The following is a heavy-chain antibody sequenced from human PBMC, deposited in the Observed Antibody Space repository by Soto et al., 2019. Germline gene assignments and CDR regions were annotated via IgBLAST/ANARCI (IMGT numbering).Heavy chain of an antibody. CDR1: GFIFSTRV. CDR2: ISIDGNNK. Sequence: QVQLVESGGGVVQPGRSLRLSCAASGFIFSTRVMHWIRQAPGKGLEWVTGISIDGNNKHYADSVKGRFTVSRDNSKNTVYVQMDTLRVEDTAVYSCATEDHGSGRAGTFYHWGQGTLVTVS. V-gene: IGHV3-30-3*01. D-gene: IGHD2-15*01. CDR3: ATEDHGSGRAGTFYH. J-gene: IGHJ1*01.